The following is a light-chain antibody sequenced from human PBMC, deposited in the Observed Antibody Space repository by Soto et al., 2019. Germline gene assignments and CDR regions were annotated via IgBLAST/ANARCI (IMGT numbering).Light chain of an antibody. J-gene: IGKJ4*01. V-gene: IGKV3-11*01. CDR2: NAS. CDR1: QDVGIF. CDR3: QQRYDWPPLS. Sequence: EIVLTQSPATLSLSPGERATLSCRASQDVGIFLAWYQQKPGQAPRLLIYNASNRATGIPTRFSGSGSRTDFTLTISSLGPEDFAVYYCQQRYDWPPLSFGGGTKVEIK.